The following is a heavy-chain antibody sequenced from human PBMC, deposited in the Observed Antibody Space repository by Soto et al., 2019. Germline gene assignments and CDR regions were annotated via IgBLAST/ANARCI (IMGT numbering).Heavy chain of an antibody. J-gene: IGHJ6*04. CDR3: PRREKLAKGGTYYYYGMDV. Sequence: GESLKISCKGSGYSFTNYWIGWVRQMPGKGLEWMGIIYPGDSDTRYSPSFQGQVTISADKSISTAYLQWSSLKASDTAMYYCPRREKLAKGGTYYYYGMDVWGKGTTVPVSS. V-gene: IGHV5-51*01. D-gene: IGHD6-13*01. CDR1: GYSFTNYW. CDR2: IYPGDSDT.